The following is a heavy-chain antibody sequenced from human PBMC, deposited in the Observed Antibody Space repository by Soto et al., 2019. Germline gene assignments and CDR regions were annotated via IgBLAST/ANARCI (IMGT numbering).Heavy chain of an antibody. CDR3: AGGSAVNYDSSGYLS. D-gene: IGHD3-22*01. Sequence: GGSLRLSCAASGFTFSSYGMHWVRQAPGKGLEWVAVIWYDGSNKYYADSVKGRFTISRDNSKNTLYLQMNSLRAEDTAVYYCAGGSAVNYDSSGYLSWGQGTLGTGS. J-gene: IGHJ5*02. CDR1: GFTFSSYG. V-gene: IGHV3-33*01. CDR2: IWYDGSNK.